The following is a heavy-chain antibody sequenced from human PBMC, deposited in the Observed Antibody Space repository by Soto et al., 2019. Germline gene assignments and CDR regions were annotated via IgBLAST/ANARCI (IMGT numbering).Heavy chain of an antibody. D-gene: IGHD6-19*01. J-gene: IGHJ4*02. CDR3: AREDQWLPDY. CDR1: GYIFTTSA. V-gene: IGHV1-46*04. CDR2: VNPSGGTT. Sequence: QVQLVQSEAELKQPGASVKISCKASGYIFTTSAIHWVRQAPGQGLEWMGIVNPSGGTTTYAQKLQGRVTMTRDTYTTTVYTVLSSLRFDDTAVYYCAREDQWLPDYWGQGTLVSVSS.